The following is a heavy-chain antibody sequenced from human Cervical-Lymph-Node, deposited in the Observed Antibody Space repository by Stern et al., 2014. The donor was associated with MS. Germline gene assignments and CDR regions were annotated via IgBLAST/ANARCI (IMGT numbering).Heavy chain of an antibody. CDR2: INTDGSTT. D-gene: IGHD4-11*01. Sequence: EVQLVESGGGLVLPGGSLRLSCVASGFTFRSYWMHWVRQAPGKGLVWVSRINTDGSTTTYADSVKGRFTISRDNAKDTVYLHMNDLRAEDTAVYYCARWTTVRMGAEYCGQGTLVTVSS. CDR1: GFTFRSYW. CDR3: ARWTTVRMGAEY. V-gene: IGHV3-74*02. J-gene: IGHJ4*02.